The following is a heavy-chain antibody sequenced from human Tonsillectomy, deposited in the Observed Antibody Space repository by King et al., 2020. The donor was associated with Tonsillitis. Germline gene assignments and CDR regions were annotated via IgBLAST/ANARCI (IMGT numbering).Heavy chain of an antibody. D-gene: IGHD3-22*01. CDR1: GYTFTSYG. CDR2: ISAYNGNT. CDR3: ARDWGIYYYDSSGYWGPYYFDY. V-gene: IGHV1-18*04. J-gene: IGHJ4*02. Sequence: VQLVESGAVVKKPGASVKVSCKASGYTFTSYGISWVRQAPGQGLEWMGWISAYNGNTNYAQKLQGRVTMTTDTSTSTAYMELRSLRSDDTAVYYCARDWGIYYYDSSGYWGPYYFDYWGQGTLVTVSS.